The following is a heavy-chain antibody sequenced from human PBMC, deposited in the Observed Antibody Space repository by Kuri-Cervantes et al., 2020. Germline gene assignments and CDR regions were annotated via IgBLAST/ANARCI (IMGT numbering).Heavy chain of an antibody. CDR1: GYTFTGYY. Sequence: SVKVSCKASGYTFTGYYMHWVRQAPGQGLEWMGRIIPILGIANYAQKFQGRVTITADKSTSTAYMELSSLRSEDTAVYYCASLEGGYSYGLIRYYYYGMDVWGQGTTVTVSS. D-gene: IGHD5-18*01. CDR3: ASLEGGYSYGLIRYYYYGMDV. J-gene: IGHJ6*02. CDR2: IIPILGIA. V-gene: IGHV1-69*02.